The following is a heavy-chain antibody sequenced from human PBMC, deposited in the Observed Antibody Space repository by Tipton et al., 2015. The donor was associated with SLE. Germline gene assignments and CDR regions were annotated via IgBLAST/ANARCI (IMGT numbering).Heavy chain of an antibody. J-gene: IGHJ4*02. CDR1: GYSISSGYY. CDR2: IYHNENT. Sequence: TLSLTCTVSGYSISSGYYWGWIRQPPGKGLEWIATIYHNENTYYNPSLKSRITISADPSKNQFSLRLSSVTVADTAVYYCASEPEGDYWGQGTLVTVSS. V-gene: IGHV4-38-2*02. CDR3: ASEPEGDY.